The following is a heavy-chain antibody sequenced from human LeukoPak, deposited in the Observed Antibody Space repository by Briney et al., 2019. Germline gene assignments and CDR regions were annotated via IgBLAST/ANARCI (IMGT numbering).Heavy chain of an antibody. D-gene: IGHD6-13*01. Sequence: SETLSLTCTVSGGSISSSSYYWGWIRQPPGKGLEWNGSIYYSGSTYYNPSLKSRVTISVDTSKNQFSLKLSSVTAADTAVYYCARVPRYSSSWYFDYWGQGTLVTVSS. CDR1: GGSISSSSYY. J-gene: IGHJ4*02. CDR3: ARVPRYSSSWYFDY. V-gene: IGHV4-39*07. CDR2: IYYSGST.